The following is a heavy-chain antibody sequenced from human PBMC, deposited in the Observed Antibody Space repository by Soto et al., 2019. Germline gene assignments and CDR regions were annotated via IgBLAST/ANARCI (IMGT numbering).Heavy chain of an antibody. CDR3: AKSVYNWNDGFFDY. CDR2: ISYDEINK. Sequence: QGQLVESGGGVVQPGRSVRLSCAASGFTFSSYGMHWVRQAPGKGLEWVAIISYDEINKYYADSEKGRFTISRDNSKNTLYLQMNSLRAEDTAVYYCAKSVYNWNDGFFDYWGQGTLVTVSS. CDR1: GFTFSSYG. J-gene: IGHJ4*02. V-gene: IGHV3-30*18. D-gene: IGHD1-1*01.